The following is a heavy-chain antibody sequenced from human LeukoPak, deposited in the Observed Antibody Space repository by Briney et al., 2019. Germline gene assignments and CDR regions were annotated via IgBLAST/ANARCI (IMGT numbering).Heavy chain of an antibody. J-gene: IGHJ1*01. CDR3: ARGDSGSYLGYFQH. V-gene: IGHV3-66*01. CDR2: IYSGGST. Sequence: GGSLRLSCAASGFTVSSNYMSWVRQAPGKGLEWVSVIYSGGSTYYADSVKGRFTISRDNSKNTLYLQMNSLRAEDTAVYYCARGDSGSYLGYFQHWGQGTLVTVSS. D-gene: IGHD1-26*01. CDR1: GFTVSSNY.